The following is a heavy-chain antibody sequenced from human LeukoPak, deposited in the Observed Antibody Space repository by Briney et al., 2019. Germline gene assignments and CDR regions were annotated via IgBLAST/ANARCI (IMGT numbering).Heavy chain of an antibody. V-gene: IGHV3-53*05. J-gene: IGHJ4*02. D-gene: IGHD2-2*01. CDR1: GFTVSSNY. Sequence: PGGSLRLSCAASGFTVSSNYVSWVRQAPGKGLEWVSVIYSGGSTYYADSVKGRFTISRDNSKNTLYLQMNSLRAEDTAVYYCAIVLTCSSTSCYDYWGQGTLVTVSS. CDR2: IYSGGST. CDR3: AIVLTCSSTSCYDY.